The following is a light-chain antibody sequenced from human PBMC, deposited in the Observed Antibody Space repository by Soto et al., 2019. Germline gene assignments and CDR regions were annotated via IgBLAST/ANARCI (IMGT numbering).Light chain of an antibody. V-gene: IGKV3-15*01. CDR1: QSVSKD. J-gene: IGKJ4*01. CDR2: DTS. CDR3: QQYNKWPLT. Sequence: EIVMTQSPATLSVSPGGRATLSRRASQSVSKDLVWYQQNAGQAPRIIIYDTSTRATGIPARFSGSGSGTEFTLTISSLKSEDSEVYHCQQYNKWPLTFGGGTKVDIK.